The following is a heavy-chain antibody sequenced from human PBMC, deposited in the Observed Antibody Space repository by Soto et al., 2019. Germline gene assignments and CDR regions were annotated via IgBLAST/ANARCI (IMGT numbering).Heavy chain of an antibody. J-gene: IGHJ5*02. CDR3: ARDRGAARGWFDP. V-gene: IGHV3-7*03. Sequence: PGGSLSLSCAASGFTFSSYWMSWVRQAPGKGLEWVANIKQDGSEKYYVDSVKGRFTISRDNAKNSLYLQMNSLRAEDTAVYYCARDRGAARGWFDPWGQGTLVTVSS. D-gene: IGHD3-10*01. CDR2: IKQDGSEK. CDR1: GFTFSSYW.